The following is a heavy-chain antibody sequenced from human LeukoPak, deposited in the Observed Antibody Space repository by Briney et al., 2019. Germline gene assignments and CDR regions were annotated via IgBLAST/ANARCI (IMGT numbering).Heavy chain of an antibody. J-gene: IGHJ5*02. CDR3: AREVGYSSSYYGRFDP. CDR1: GYTFTGHY. D-gene: IGHD6-13*01. Sequence: ASVKVSCKASGYTFTGHYMHWVRQAPGQGLEWLGRINPNSGVPNYAQKFQGRVTMTRDTAISTAYMQLSSLRSGDTAVYYCAREVGYSSSYYGRFDPWGQGTLVTVSS. CDR2: INPNSGVP. V-gene: IGHV1-2*06.